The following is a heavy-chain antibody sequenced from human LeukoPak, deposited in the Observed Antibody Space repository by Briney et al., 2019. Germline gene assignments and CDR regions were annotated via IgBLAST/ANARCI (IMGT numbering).Heavy chain of an antibody. CDR3: AKVHHYYDSSGYYYFDY. CDR1: GISFTTSG. Sequence: GGSLRLSCAASGISFTTSGMHWVRQSPGKGLEWVTFIRSDGSNKYYAESVKGRFTISRDNSKNTLYLQMNSLRAEDTAVYYCAKVHHYYDSSGYYYFDYWGQGTLVTVSS. CDR2: IRSDGSNK. J-gene: IGHJ4*02. D-gene: IGHD3-22*01. V-gene: IGHV3-30*02.